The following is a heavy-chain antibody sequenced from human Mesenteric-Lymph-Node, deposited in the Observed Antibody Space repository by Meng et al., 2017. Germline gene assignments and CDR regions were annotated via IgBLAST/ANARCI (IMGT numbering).Heavy chain of an antibody. CDR3: ARVGWRQWSFDL. CDR1: GGSISSGDYY. D-gene: IGHD5-18*01. CDR2: IYYSGST. V-gene: IGHV4-30-4*01. J-gene: IGHJ2*01. Sequence: RREAGPGRVKSSGTLSLACVVSGGSISSGDYYWSWIRQPPGKGLELIGHIYYSGSTSYNPSLKSRVTISVDTSNNQFSLKLSSVTAADTAVYYCARVGWRQWSFDLWGRGTLVTVSS.